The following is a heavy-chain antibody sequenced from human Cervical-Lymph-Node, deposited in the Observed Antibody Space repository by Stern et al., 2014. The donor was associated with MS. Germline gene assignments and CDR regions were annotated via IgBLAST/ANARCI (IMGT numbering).Heavy chain of an antibody. D-gene: IGHD5-12*01. CDR2: FDPEDGET. CDR1: GYTLTELS. CDR3: ATAKWLRRFYYYYGMDV. V-gene: IGHV1-24*01. J-gene: IGHJ6*02. Sequence: VHLVESGAEVKKPGASVKVSCKVSGYTLTELSMHWVRQAPGKGLEWMGGFDPEDGETIYAQKFQGRVTMTEDTATDTAYMELSSLRSEDTAVYYCATAKWLRRFYYYYGMDVWGQGTTVTVSS.